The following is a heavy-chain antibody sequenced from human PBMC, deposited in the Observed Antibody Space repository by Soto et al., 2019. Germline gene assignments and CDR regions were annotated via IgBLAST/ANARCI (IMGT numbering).Heavy chain of an antibody. J-gene: IGHJ5*02. CDR3: ARDHRYNWNDEGWFDP. V-gene: IGHV1-8*01. CDR2: LNPNSGNT. Sequence: QVQLVQSGAEVKKPGASVKVSCKAPGYIFSTYDINWVRQAPGQGLEWMGWLNPNSGNTGYAQKFQGRVTMTRNTSINTAYMELSSLGSEDTAVYYCARDHRYNWNDEGWFDPWGQGTLVTVSS. D-gene: IGHD1-20*01. CDR1: GYIFSTYD.